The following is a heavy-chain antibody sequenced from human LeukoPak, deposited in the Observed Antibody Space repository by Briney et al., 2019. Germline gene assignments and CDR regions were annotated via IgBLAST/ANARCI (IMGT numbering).Heavy chain of an antibody. D-gene: IGHD6-13*01. Sequence: ASVKVSCKASGYTFTSYYMHWVRQAPGQGLEWMGIINPSGGSTSYAQKFQGRVTMTRDTSTSTVYMELSNLRSEDTAVYYCARLLGYSSSWYHDYYYGMDVWGQGTTVTVSS. V-gene: IGHV1-46*01. CDR2: INPSGGST. J-gene: IGHJ6*02. CDR1: GYTFTSYY. CDR3: ARLLGYSSSWYHDYYYGMDV.